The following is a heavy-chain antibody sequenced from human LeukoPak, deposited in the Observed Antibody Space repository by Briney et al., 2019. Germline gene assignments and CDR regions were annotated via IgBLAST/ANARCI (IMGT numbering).Heavy chain of an antibody. D-gene: IGHD5-24*01. Sequence: SETLSLTCSVSAGSIGDSYWSWVRHPPGKGLEWIGYISYSGSTNYNPSLKSRVTISVDTSKNQFSLKLNSVTAADTAIYYCARANFGQLLGLYYYYGMDVWGQGTTVTVSS. CDR3: ARANFGQLLGLYYYYGMDV. J-gene: IGHJ6*02. CDR2: ISYSGST. V-gene: IGHV4-59*01. CDR1: AGSIGDSY.